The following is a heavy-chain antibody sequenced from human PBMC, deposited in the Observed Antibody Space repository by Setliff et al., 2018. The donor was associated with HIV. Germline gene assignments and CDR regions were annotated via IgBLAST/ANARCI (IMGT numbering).Heavy chain of an antibody. CDR1: GGSISSDCCY. CDR3: ARILVAAAGTGFDP. D-gene: IGHD6-13*01. J-gene: IGHJ5*02. V-gene: IGHV4-39*07. Sequence: SETLSLTCSVSGGSISSDCCYWGWIRQPPGKGLEWIASIYYSGYTYSNPSLKSRVIISIDKSKNKFSLKVSSVTAADTAVYYCARILVAAAGTGFDPWGQGILVTVSS. CDR2: IYYSGYT.